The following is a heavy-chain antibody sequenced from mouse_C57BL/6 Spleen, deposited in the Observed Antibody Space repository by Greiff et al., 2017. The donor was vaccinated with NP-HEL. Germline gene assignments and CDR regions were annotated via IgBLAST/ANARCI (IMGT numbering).Heavy chain of an antibody. CDR2: INPSTGGT. CDR1: GYSFTGYY. CDR3: ARRGSGYYFDY. Sequence: EVKVVESGPELVKPGASVKISCKASGYSFTGYYMNWVKQSPEKSLEWIGEINPSTGGTTYNQKFKAKATLTVDKSSSTAYMQLKSLTSEDSAVYYCARRGSGYYFDYWGQGTTLTVSS. J-gene: IGHJ2*01. D-gene: IGHD1-1*01. V-gene: IGHV1-42*01.